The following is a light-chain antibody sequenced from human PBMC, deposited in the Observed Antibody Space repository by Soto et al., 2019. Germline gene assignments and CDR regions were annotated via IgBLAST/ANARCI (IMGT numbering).Light chain of an antibody. J-gene: IGKJ1*01. CDR2: AAN. CDR1: QSVTSNY. Sequence: EIVLTQSPGTLSVSPGERAALSCKASQSVTSNYLAWYQQRPGQAPRLLIYAANRRATGSPDRLTGSGSGTDFNLTSSSLEPEDSALYYCQQYAGAPWTFGQGTRVEIK. V-gene: IGKV3-20*01. CDR3: QQYAGAPWT.